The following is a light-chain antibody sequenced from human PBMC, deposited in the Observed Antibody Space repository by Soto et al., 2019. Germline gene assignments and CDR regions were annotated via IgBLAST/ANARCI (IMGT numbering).Light chain of an antibody. CDR1: QSVSSN. J-gene: IGKJ1*01. Sequence: EIVMTQSPGTLSVSPGERATLSCRASQSVSSNLAWYQQKPGQAPRLLIYGASTRATGIPARFSGSGSETEFTLTISSLQSVYLADDYCQHFYNLPRRCGQGTK. CDR3: QHFYNLPRR. CDR2: GAS. V-gene: IGKV3-15*01.